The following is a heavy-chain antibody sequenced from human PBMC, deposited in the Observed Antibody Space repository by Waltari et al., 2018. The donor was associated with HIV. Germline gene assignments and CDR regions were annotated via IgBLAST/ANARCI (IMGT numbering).Heavy chain of an antibody. CDR3: ARHRVWYTSSSLDY. D-gene: IGHD6-13*01. Sequence: EVQVVDSGGGLVQPGGSLRLSCATSGFTFIADWMSWFRQAPGKGLEWGASIKEDGDDKYYVDSVKGRFTISRDNAENSLSLQMTALRAEDTAIYFCARHRVWYTSSSLDYWGQGTLVTVS. CDR1: GFTFIADW. V-gene: IGHV3-7*01. CDR2: IKEDGDDK. J-gene: IGHJ4*02.